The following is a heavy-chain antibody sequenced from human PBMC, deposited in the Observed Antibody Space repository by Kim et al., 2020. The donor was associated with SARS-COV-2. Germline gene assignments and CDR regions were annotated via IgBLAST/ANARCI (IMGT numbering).Heavy chain of an antibody. CDR1: GGSISSSSYY. CDR3: VFHLEYSSSSAEDY. CDR2: IYYSGST. J-gene: IGHJ4*02. D-gene: IGHD6-6*01. Sequence: SETLSLTCTVSGGSISSSSYYWGWIRQPPGKGLEWIGSIYYSGSTYYNPSLKSRVTISVDTSKNQFSLKLSSVTAADTAVYYCVFHLEYSSSSAEDYWGQGTLVTVSS. V-gene: IGHV4-39*01.